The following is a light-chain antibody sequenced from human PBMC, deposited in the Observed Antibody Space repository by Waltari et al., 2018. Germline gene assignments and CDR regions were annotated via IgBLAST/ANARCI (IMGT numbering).Light chain of an antibody. CDR3: QQYKTYSPWA. Sequence: DIQMTQSPSTLSASIGDTVTITCRASRDISRWLAWYQQKPGKAPNLLISKASTLESGVPSRFNGSGSGTQFSLTLSSLHPDDFATYYCQQYKTYSPWAFGQGTKVEIK. CDR1: RDISRW. J-gene: IGKJ1*01. CDR2: KAS. V-gene: IGKV1-5*03.